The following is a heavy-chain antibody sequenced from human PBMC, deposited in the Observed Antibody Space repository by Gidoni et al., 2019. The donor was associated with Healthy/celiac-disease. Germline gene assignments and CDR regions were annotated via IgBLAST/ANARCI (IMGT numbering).Heavy chain of an antibody. CDR3: ARGPDCSGGSCYSVYRYGMDV. CDR2: INSDGSST. V-gene: IGHV3-74*01. D-gene: IGHD2-15*01. J-gene: IGHJ6*02. Sequence: EVQLVESGGGLVQPGGSLRLSCAASGFTFSSYWMHWVRQAPGKWLVWVSRINSDGSSTSYADSVKGRFTISRDNAKNTLYLQMNSLRAEDTAVYYCARGPDCSGGSCYSVYRYGMDVWGQGTTVTVSS. CDR1: GFTFSSYW.